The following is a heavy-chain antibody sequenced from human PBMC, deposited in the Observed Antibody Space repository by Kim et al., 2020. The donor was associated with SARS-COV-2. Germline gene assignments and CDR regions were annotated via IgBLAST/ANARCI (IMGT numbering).Heavy chain of an antibody. Sequence: SETLSLTCTVSGGSISSYYWNWIRQPPGMGLEWIGYVYYSGSTNYNPSLKSRVTISVDTSKSQFSLKLNSVTAADSAVYFCARLNPYSGNSLDFWGQGTLVTLSS. J-gene: IGHJ4*02. D-gene: IGHD4-4*01. CDR3: ARLNPYSGNSLDF. CDR2: VYYSGST. CDR1: GGSISSYY. V-gene: IGHV4-59*08.